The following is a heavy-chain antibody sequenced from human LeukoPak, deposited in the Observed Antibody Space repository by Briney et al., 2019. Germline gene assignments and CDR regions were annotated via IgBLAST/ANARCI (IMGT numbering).Heavy chain of an antibody. J-gene: IGHJ6*02. CDR2: ISSSSSYI. CDR1: GFTFSSYS. Sequence: GGSLRLSCAASGFTFSSYSMNWVRQAPGKGLEWVSSISSSSSYIYYADSVKGRFTISRDNAKNSLYLQMNSLRAEDTAVYYCARVRDDFWSGLNYGMDVWGQGTTVTVSS. CDR3: ARVRDDFWSGLNYGMDV. D-gene: IGHD3-3*01. V-gene: IGHV3-21*01.